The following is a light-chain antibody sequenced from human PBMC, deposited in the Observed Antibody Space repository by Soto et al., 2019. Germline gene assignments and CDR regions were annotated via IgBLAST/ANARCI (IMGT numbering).Light chain of an antibody. CDR2: GAS. Sequence: DIVFTQSPGPLSLSPGESATLSCRASQSLSSSSLTWYQQKPGQAPRLLIYGASSRATGTTDRCSGSGSGTDLTLTISSLEPEDFVLYYCQQRSSWPLTFGQGTKVDIK. V-gene: IGKV3D-20*02. CDR1: QSLSSSS. J-gene: IGKJ1*01. CDR3: QQRSSWPLT.